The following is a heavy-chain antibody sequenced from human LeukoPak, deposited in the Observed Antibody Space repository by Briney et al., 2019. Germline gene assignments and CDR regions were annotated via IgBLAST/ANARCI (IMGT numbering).Heavy chain of an antibody. Sequence: GGSLRLSCAASGFTFDDYAMHWVRQAPGKGLEWVSGISWNSGSIGYADSVKGRFTISRDNAKNSLYLQMNSLRAEDTALYYCAKDIRTITIFGVAPNAFDIWGQGTMVTVSS. CDR1: GFTFDDYA. CDR2: ISWNSGSI. CDR3: AKDIRTITIFGVAPNAFDI. V-gene: IGHV3-9*01. J-gene: IGHJ3*02. D-gene: IGHD3-3*01.